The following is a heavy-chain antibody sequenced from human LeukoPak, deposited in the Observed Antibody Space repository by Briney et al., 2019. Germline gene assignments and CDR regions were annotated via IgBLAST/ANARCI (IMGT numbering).Heavy chain of an antibody. V-gene: IGHV4-34*01. CDR2: INHSGNT. Sequence: SETLSLTCAVYGGSFSGYYWSWLRQPPGKGLEWIGEINHSGNTNYNPSLTSRVTMSVDTSKNQFSLTLTSLTAAETAVYYCATFTYASGTNVGWGQGILVTVSS. D-gene: IGHD3-10*01. CDR1: GGSFSGYY. J-gene: IGHJ4*02. CDR3: ATFTYASGTNVG.